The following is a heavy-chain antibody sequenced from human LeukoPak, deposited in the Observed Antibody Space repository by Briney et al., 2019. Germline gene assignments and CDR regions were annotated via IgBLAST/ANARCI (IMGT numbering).Heavy chain of an antibody. D-gene: IGHD4-23*01. V-gene: IGHV3-33*01. J-gene: IGHJ4*02. Sequence: GGSLRLSCAASGFTFSSYGMHWVRQAPGKGLEWVAVIWYDGSNKYYADSVKGRFTISRDNSKNTLYLQMNSLRAEDTAVYYCARDPYGGTGTFDYWGQGTLVTVSS. CDR2: IWYDGSNK. CDR3: ARDPYGGTGTFDY. CDR1: GFTFSSYG.